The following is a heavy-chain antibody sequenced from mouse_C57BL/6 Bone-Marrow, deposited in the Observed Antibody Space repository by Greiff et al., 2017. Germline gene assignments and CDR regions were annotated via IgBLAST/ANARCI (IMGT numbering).Heavy chain of an antibody. J-gene: IGHJ2*01. CDR2: FHPYNDDT. D-gene: IGHD5-1*01. V-gene: IGHV1-47*01. Sequence: VQLQQSGAELVKPGASVKMSCKASGYTFTTYSIEWMKQNPGKSLEWIGNFHPYNDDTKYNEKFKGKATLTVEKSSNTVYLELSRLTSDDSVVYYCADSSTFFYYLDYWGQGTTLTVS. CDR1: GYTFTTYS. CDR3: ADSSTFFYYLDY.